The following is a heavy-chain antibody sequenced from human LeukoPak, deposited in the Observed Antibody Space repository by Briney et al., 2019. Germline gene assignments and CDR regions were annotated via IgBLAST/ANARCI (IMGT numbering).Heavy chain of an antibody. Sequence: TVGSLRLSCATSTFTSSSFTTNWGSPAPGEGLERGSYISSSGRAIYYTDSVKGRFTISTDNAKNSLYLQMNSRRAEDTAVYYCARAWRIAAAAGPWGQGTLVTVSS. V-gene: IGHV3-48*04. CDR2: ISSSGRAI. J-gene: IGHJ5*02. CDR1: TFTSSSFT. CDR3: ARAWRIAAAAGP. D-gene: IGHD6-13*01.